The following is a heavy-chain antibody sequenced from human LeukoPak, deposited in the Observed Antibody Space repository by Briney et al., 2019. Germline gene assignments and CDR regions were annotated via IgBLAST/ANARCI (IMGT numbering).Heavy chain of an antibody. V-gene: IGHV3-7*01. CDR2: IKQDGSKK. CDR3: ARVLAAAGPHPTDYYYYYMDV. D-gene: IGHD6-13*01. Sequence: GGSLRLSCAASGFTFSSYWMSWVRQAPGKGLEWVANIKQDGSKKYYVDSVKGRFTISRDNAKNSLYLQMNSLRAEDTAVYYCARVLAAAGPHPTDYYYYYMDVWGKGTTVTISS. CDR1: GFTFSSYW. J-gene: IGHJ6*03.